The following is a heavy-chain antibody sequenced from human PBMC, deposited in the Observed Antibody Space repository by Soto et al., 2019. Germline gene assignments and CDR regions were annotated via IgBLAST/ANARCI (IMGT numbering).Heavy chain of an antibody. CDR1: GYTFTSYG. CDR3: AREDSSGWYSARWFDP. J-gene: IGHJ5*02. Sequence: QVQLVQSGAEVKKPGASVKVSCKASGYTFTSYGINWVRQAPGQGLEWMGWICAYNGNTNYAQKLQGRVTMTTDTSTSTAYMELRSLRSDDTAVYYCAREDSSGWYSARWFDPWGQGTLVTVSS. D-gene: IGHD6-19*01. CDR2: ICAYNGNT. V-gene: IGHV1-18*04.